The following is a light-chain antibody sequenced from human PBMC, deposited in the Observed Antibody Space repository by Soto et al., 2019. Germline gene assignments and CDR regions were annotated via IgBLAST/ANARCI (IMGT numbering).Light chain of an antibody. V-gene: IGKV1-5*01. CDR3: QQFSSYWT. CDR1: PSISSW. CDR2: DAS. Sequence: DIQMTQSPSTLSASVGDRVTITCLASPSISSWWAWYQQKPGKAPKLLISDASSLESGVPSRFSGDRSGTEFTLTIHRLHPEDVATYFCQQFSSYWTFGQGTRVEIK. J-gene: IGKJ1*01.